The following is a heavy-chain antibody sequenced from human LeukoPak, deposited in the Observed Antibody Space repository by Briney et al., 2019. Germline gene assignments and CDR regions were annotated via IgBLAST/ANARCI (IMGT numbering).Heavy chain of an antibody. J-gene: IGHJ5*02. CDR2: ISYDGSNK. V-gene: IGHV3-33*01. CDR1: GFTFSSYG. D-gene: IGHD3-10*01. Sequence: GGSLRLSCAASGFTFSSYGMHWVRQAPGKGLEWVAVISYDGSNKYYADSVKGRFTISRDNSKNTLYLQMNSLRAEDTAVYYCARDVASYYYGSGSFWFDPWGQGTLVTVSS. CDR3: ARDVASYYYGSGSFWFDP.